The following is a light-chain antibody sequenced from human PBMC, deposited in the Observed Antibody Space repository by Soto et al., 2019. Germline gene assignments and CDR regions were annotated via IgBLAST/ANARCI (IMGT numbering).Light chain of an antibody. CDR3: SSYTSSSTTPYV. CDR2: EVI. V-gene: IGLV2-14*01. CDR1: SSDIGAYNY. J-gene: IGLJ1*01. Sequence: QSALTQPASVSGSPGQSITISCTGTSSDIGAYNYVSWYRQHPGKAPKLMIYEVINRPSGVSNRFSGSKSGNTASLTISGLQPEDEADYYCSSYTSSSTTPYVFGTGTKVTVL.